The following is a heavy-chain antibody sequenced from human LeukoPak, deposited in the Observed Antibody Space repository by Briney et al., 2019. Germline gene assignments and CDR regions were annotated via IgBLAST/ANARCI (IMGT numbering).Heavy chain of an antibody. V-gene: IGHV4-59*01. D-gene: IGHD4-17*01. J-gene: IGHJ4*02. CDR3: ASLFHFYGDYYFDY. CDR2: IYYSGST. Sequence: PSETLSPTCTVSGGSISSYYWSWIRQPPGKGLEWIGYIYYSGSTNYNPSLKSRVTISVDTSKNQFSLKLSSVTAADTAVYYCASLFHFYGDYYFDYWGQGTLVTVSS. CDR1: GGSISSYY.